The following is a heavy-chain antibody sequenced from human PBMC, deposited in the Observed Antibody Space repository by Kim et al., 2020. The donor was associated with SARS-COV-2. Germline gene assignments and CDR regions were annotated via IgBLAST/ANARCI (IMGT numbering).Heavy chain of an antibody. D-gene: IGHD3-22*01. CDR3: AKILSPVYYDSSGYFDY. J-gene: IGHJ4*02. V-gene: IGHV3-23*01. CDR1: GFTFSSYA. CDR2: ISGSGGST. Sequence: GGSLRLSCAASGFTFSSYAMSWVRQAPGKGLEWVSAISGSGGSTYYADSVKGRFTISRDNSKNTLYLQMNSLRAEDTAVYYCAKILSPVYYDSSGYFDYWGQGTLVTVSS.